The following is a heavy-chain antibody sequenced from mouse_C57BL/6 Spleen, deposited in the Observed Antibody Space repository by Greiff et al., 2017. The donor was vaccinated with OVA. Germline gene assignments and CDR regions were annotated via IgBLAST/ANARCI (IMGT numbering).Heavy chain of an antibody. V-gene: IGHV1-64*01. Sequence: QVQLQQPGAELVKPGASVKLSCKASGYTFTSYWMHWVKQRPGQGLEWIGMIHPNSGSTNYNEKFKSKATLTVDKSSSTAYMQLSSLTSEDSAVYYCARSYYGNRYFDVWGTGTTVTVSS. CDR1: GYTFTSYW. CDR3: ARSYYGNRYFDV. J-gene: IGHJ1*03. CDR2: IHPNSGST. D-gene: IGHD2-1*01.